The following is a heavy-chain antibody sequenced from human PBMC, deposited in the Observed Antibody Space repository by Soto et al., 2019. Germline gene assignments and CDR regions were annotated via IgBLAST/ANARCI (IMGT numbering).Heavy chain of an antibody. CDR1: GFTFISYG. V-gene: IGHV3-33*01. J-gene: IGHJ4*02. CDR2: IWYDGSNK. D-gene: IGHD1-26*01. CDR3: ARDRREFDY. Sequence: QVQLVESGGGVVQPGRSLRLSCPASGFTFISYGMHWFRQAPGKGLEWVAVIWYDGSNKYYPDSVKGRFTISRDNSKNTLYLQMNSLRAEDTAVYYCARDRREFDYWGQGTLVTVSS.